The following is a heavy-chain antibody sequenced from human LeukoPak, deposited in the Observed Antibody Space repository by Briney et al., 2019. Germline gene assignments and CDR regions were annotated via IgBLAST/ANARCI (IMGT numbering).Heavy chain of an antibody. CDR2: ISASNGNT. D-gene: IGHD1-7*01. J-gene: IGHJ4*02. CDR3: ARDHSNWNYAPDF. Sequence: ASVRVSCKASGHTFTRYGISWVRQAPGQGLQWLGWISASNGNTNYAQKFRDRVTMSTDTSTGTAHLDVRSLTSDDTAVYYCARDHSNWNYAPDFWGQGTLVIVSS. CDR1: GHTFTRYG. V-gene: IGHV1-18*01.